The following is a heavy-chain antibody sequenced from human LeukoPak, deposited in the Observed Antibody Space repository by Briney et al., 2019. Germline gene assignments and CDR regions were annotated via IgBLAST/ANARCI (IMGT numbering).Heavy chain of an antibody. D-gene: IGHD5-18*01. Sequence: PSETLSLTCTVSGGSISSYYWSWIRQPPGKGLEWIGYIYYSGSTNYNPSLKSRVTISVDTSKNQLSLKLRSVTAADTALYYCARPYGGYSYGIFDYWGQGTLVTVSS. J-gene: IGHJ4*02. V-gene: IGHV4-59*08. CDR1: GGSISSYY. CDR2: IYYSGST. CDR3: ARPYGGYSYGIFDY.